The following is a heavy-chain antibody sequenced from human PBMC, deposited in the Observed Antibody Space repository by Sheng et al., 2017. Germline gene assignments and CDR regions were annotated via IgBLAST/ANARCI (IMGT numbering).Heavy chain of an antibody. Sequence: ESGGGLVEPGGSLTLSCAASGFVFSDYYMSWIRQAPGKGLEWVSFISSNNIYSKYADSVKGRFIISRDNTKNSLSLQMNSLRAEDTAVYYCTQGGYAAVWGQGTMVTVSS. V-gene: IGHV3-11*03. CDR1: GFVFSDYY. CDR3: TQGGYAAV. CDR2: ISSNNIYS. D-gene: IGHD3-22*01. J-gene: IGHJ4*02.